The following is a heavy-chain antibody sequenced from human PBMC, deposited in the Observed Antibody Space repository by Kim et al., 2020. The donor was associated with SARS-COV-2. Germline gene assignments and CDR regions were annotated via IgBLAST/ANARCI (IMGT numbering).Heavy chain of an antibody. CDR3: ARDEIVVPASAYRPDAFDI. CDR1: GFTFSSYG. J-gene: IGHJ3*02. D-gene: IGHD2-2*01. V-gene: IGHV3-33*05. Sequence: GGSLRLSCAASGFTFSSYGMHWVRQAPGKGLEWVAVISYDGSNKYYADSVKGRFTISRDNSKNTLYLQMNSLRAEDTAVYYCARDEIVVPASAYRPDAFDIWGQGTMVTVSS. CDR2: ISYDGSNK.